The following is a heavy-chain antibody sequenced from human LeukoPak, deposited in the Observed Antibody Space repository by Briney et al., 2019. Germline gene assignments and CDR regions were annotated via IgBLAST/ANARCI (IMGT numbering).Heavy chain of an antibody. CDR2: ISNDATKK. J-gene: IGHJ4*02. CDR3: ARDQLAYSGYDTLFDY. V-gene: IGHV3-30*03. D-gene: IGHD5-12*01. CDR1: GFTFSTYA. Sequence: PGGSLRLSCAASGFTFSTYAMHWVRQAPGKGLEWVAVISNDATKKYYADSVKGRSTISRDNSENTLYLQMNSLRAEDTAVYYCARDQLAYSGYDTLFDYWGQGTLVTVPS.